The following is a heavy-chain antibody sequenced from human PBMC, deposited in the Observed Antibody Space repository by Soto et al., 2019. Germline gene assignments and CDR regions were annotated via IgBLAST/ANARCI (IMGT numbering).Heavy chain of an antibody. V-gene: IGHV3-21*01. CDR2: ISSSSSYI. Sequence: LRLSCAASGFTFSTFSMNWVRQAPGKGLEWVSSISSSSSYIYYADSVKGRFTISRDNAKNSLYLQMNSLRAEDTAVYYCARVYYYDSSGYLSPWGQGTLVTVS. D-gene: IGHD3-22*01. CDR1: GFTFSTFS. CDR3: ARVYYYDSSGYLSP. J-gene: IGHJ5*02.